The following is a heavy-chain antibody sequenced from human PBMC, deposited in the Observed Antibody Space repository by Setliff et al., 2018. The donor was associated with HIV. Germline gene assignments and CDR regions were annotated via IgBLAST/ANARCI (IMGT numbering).Heavy chain of an antibody. CDR3: ARENSGYRAFDY. CDR1: GYTFTAYY. Sequence: EASVKVSCKASGYTFTAYYMHWVRQAPGQGLEWMGWIYPNSGGTKYAQKFQGRVTMTRDTSISTAYMELSRLRSDDTAVYYCARENSGYRAFDYWGQATLVTVSS. V-gene: IGHV1-2*02. J-gene: IGHJ4*02. D-gene: IGHD3-22*01. CDR2: IYPNSGGT.